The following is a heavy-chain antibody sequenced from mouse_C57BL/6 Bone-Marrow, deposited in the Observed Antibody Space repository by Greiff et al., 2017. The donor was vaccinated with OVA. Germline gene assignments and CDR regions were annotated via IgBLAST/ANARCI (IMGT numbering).Heavy chain of an antibody. V-gene: IGHV1-81*01. D-gene: IGHD1-1*01. J-gene: IGHJ4*01. CDR2: IYPRSGNT. CDR1: GYTFTSYG. Sequence: QVHVKQSGAELARPGASVKLSCKASGYTFTSYGISWVKQRTGQGLEWIGEIYPRSGNTYYNEKFKGKATLTADKSSSTAYMELRSLTSEDSAVYFCARGYYGSSSYYAMDYWGQGTSVTVSS. CDR3: ARGYYGSSSYYAMDY.